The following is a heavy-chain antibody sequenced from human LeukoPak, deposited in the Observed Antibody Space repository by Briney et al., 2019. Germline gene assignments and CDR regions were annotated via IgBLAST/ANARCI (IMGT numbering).Heavy chain of an antibody. V-gene: IGHV3-30*18. Sequence: GNSLRLSCAASGFIFSNYGMRWVRQAPGKGLEWVAVISYDGDNKYYADSVKGRFTISRDNSKNTLDLQVDSLRAEDTAVYYCAKAFYYYDSSGSLDYWGQGTLITVSS. CDR2: ISYDGDNK. J-gene: IGHJ4*02. D-gene: IGHD3-22*01. CDR3: AKAFYYYDSSGSLDY. CDR1: GFIFSNYG.